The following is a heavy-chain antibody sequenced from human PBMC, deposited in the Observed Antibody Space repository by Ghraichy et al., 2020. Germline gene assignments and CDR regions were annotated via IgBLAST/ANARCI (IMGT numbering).Heavy chain of an antibody. D-gene: IGHD5-12*01. V-gene: IGHV1-2*06. CDR3: ARSYQWLSETDFDY. CDR2: INPNSGGT. J-gene: IGHJ4*02. Sequence: ASVKVSCKASGYTFTGYYMHWVRQAPGQGLEWMGRINPNSGGTNYAQKFQGRVTMTRDTSISTAYMELSRLRSDDTAVYYCARSYQWLSETDFDYWGQGTLVTVSS. CDR1: GYTFTGYY.